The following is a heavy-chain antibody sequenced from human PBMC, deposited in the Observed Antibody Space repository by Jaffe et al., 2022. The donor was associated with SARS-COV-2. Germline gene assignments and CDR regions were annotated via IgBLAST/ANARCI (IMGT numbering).Heavy chain of an antibody. CDR3: ATLYDSSGYYYEHYYYGMDV. J-gene: IGHJ6*02. V-gene: IGHV3-48*02. D-gene: IGHD3-22*01. CDR2: ISSSSSTI. CDR1: GFTFSSYS. Sequence: EVQLVESGGGLVQPGGSLRLSCAASGFTFSSYSMNWVRQAPGKGLEWVSYISSSSSTIYYADSVKGRFTISRDNAKNSLYLQMNSLRDEDTAVYYCATLYDSSGYYYEHYYYGMDVWGQGTTVTVSS.